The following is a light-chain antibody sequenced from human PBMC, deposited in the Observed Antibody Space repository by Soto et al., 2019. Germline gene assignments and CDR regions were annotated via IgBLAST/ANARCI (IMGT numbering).Light chain of an antibody. CDR1: TSNIGRDT. J-gene: IGLJ2*01. V-gene: IGLV1-44*01. CDR3: AVWDGSLNGWD. CDR2: GST. Sequence: QSVLTQPPSASGTLGQRVTISCSGSTSNIGRDTVNWYQQLPGTAPRLLIYGSTQRPSGVPDRFSGSKSGTSASLAISGLQSEDEADYYCAVWDGSLNGWDFGGGTQLTVL.